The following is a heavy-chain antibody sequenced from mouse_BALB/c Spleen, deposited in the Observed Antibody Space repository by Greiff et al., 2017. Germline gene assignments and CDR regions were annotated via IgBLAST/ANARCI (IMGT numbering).Heavy chain of an antibody. J-gene: IGHJ4*01. V-gene: IGHV5-6-5*01. CDR2: ISSGGST. CDR3: ARGAMDY. CDR1: GFTFSSYA. Sequence: EVQVVESGGGLVKPGGSLKLSCAASGFTFSSYAMSWVRQTPEKRLEWVASISSGGSTYYPDSVKGRFTISRDNARNILYLQMSSLRSEDTAMYYCARGAMDYWGQGTSVTVSS.